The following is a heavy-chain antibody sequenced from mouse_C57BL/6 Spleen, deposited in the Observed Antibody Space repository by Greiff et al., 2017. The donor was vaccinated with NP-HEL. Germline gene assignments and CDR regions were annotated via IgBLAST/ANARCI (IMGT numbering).Heavy chain of an antibody. Sequence: EVHLVESGEGLVKPGGSLKLSCAASGFTFSSYAMSWVRQTPEKRLEWVAYISSGGDYIYYADTVKGRFTISRDNARNTLYLQMSSLKSEDTAMYYCTRETGSTFAYWGQGTLVTVSA. V-gene: IGHV5-9-1*02. CDR2: ISSGGDYI. CDR3: TRETGSTFAY. CDR1: GFTFSSYA. J-gene: IGHJ3*01.